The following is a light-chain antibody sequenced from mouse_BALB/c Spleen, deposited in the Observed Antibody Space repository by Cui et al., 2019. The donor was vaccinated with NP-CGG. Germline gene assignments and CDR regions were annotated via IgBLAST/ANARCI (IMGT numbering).Light chain of an antibody. CDR1: TGAVTTSNY. Sequence: VTQESALTTSPGETVTLTCRSSTGAVTTSNYANWVQEKPDHLFTGLIGGTNNRVPGVPARFSGSLIGDKAALTITGAQTEDEAIYFCSLWYSNHWVFGGGTKLTVL. J-gene: IGLJ1*01. V-gene: IGLV1*01. CDR2: GTN. CDR3: SLWYSNHWV.